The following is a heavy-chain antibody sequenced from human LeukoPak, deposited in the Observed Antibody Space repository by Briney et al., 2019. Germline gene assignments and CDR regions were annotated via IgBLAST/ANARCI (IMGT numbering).Heavy chain of an antibody. CDR3: ARVREGRGYSYGILPYYYYYMDV. CDR2: LSAYNGHT. V-gene: IGHV1-18*01. J-gene: IGHJ6*03. CDR1: GYTFTNYG. Sequence: GASVKVSCKASGYTFTNYGISWVRQAPGQGLEWMGWLSAYNGHTNYAQNLQGRVTMTTDTSTSTAYMELRSLRSDDTAVYYCARVREGRGYSYGILPYYYYYMDVWGKGTTVTISS. D-gene: IGHD5-18*01.